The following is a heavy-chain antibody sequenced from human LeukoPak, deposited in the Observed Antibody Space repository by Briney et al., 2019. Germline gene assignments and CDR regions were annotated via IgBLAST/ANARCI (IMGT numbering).Heavy chain of an antibody. CDR3: ARSPEIFGVVISGNYDY. Sequence: GGSLRVSCAASRFTFSDYYMSWIRQAPGKGLEWGSYISSSGSTIYYAESVKGRFTISRENAKNSLYLQMNSLRAEDTAVYYYARSPEIFGVVISGNYDYWGHGTLVTVSS. V-gene: IGHV3-11*01. J-gene: IGHJ4*01. D-gene: IGHD3-3*01. CDR1: RFTFSDYY. CDR2: ISSSGSTI.